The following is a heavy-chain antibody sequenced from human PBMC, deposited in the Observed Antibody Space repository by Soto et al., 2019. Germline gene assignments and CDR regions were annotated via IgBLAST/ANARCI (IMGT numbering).Heavy chain of an antibody. CDR1: GYKFTSYW. CDR2: IFPSDSDT. Sequence: GESLKISCRTSGYKFTSYWIAWVRQMPGKGLEWMGIIFPSDSDTRYSPSFQGQVTISADRSTSTVFLQWASLKASDTAVYFCARKDKSGYFNWFDPWGQGTLVTV. D-gene: IGHD3-22*01. J-gene: IGHJ5*02. V-gene: IGHV5-51*01. CDR3: ARKDKSGYFNWFDP.